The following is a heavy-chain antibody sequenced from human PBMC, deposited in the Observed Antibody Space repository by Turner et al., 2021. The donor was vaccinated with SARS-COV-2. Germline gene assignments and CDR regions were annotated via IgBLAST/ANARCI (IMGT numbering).Heavy chain of an antibody. V-gene: IGHV1-69*02. CDR1: GGTFSSFI. Sequence: QVQRVQSGAEVRKPGSSVKVSCRASGGTFSSFIINWVRQAPGQGLEWMGGIIPLPGIANDAQKFQGRVTVTADTSTSTVYMELSSLRSEDTAVYYCARPTSCGGDCYYFDLWGRGTLVTVSS. CDR2: IIPLPGIA. J-gene: IGHJ2*01. CDR3: ARPTSCGGDCYYFDL. D-gene: IGHD2-21*02.